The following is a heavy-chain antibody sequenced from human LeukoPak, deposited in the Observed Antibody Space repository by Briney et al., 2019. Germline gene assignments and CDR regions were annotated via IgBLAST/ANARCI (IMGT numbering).Heavy chain of an antibody. CDR2: INHSGSS. D-gene: IGHD6-19*01. CDR3: ARGGGSGWTDY. CDR1: GGSFSGYY. Sequence: SETLSLTCAVYGGSFSGYYWTWIRQPPGKGLEWIGEINHSGSSDYNPSLKSRVTISVDTPKNQFSLKLSSVTAADTALYYCARGGGSGWTDYWGQGTLVTVSS. V-gene: IGHV4-34*01. J-gene: IGHJ4*02.